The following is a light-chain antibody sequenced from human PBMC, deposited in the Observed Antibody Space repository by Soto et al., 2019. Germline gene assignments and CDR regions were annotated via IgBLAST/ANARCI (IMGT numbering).Light chain of an antibody. Sequence: DIQMTQSPSTLSASVGDRVTITCRASQSISSWLAWYQQKPGKAPKFLSYQASSIASGIPSRFSGSGSGTEFTLTSSSIQPDEFATYHCQQYNSYAYTLGRGTELEIK. CDR3: QQYNSYAYT. V-gene: IGKV1-5*03. J-gene: IGKJ2*01. CDR2: QAS. CDR1: QSISSW.